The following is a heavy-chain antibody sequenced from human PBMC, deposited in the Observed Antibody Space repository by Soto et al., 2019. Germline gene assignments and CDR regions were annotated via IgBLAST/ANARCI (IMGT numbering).Heavy chain of an antibody. CDR1: GGSITSYY. D-gene: IGHD3-10*01. Sequence: QVQLQESGPGLVKPLETLSLTCTVPGGSITSYYWSWVRQPPGKGLEWIGYIYYNGTINYNPSLKGRLTISLDTSKNQFFLRLSSVTAADTPVYYCATGRVYFGSEYWGQGTLVTVSS. V-gene: IGHV4-59*01. CDR2: IYYNGTI. J-gene: IGHJ4*02. CDR3: ATGRVYFGSEY.